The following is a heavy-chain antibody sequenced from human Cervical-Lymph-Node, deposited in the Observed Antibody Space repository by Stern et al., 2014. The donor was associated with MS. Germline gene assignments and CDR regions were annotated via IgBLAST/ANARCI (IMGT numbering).Heavy chain of an antibody. CDR2: IRQDESER. CDR1: GFSFSNYW. Sequence: VQLVQSGGDLVQPGGSLRLSCAVSGFSFSNYWMTLVRQAPGKGLEWVANIRQDESERYYGDSVKGRFTISRDNAEGSLYLQMNSLRVEDTAIYYCARGSSGWYPLYYFDYWGQGTLVTISS. D-gene: IGHD6-13*01. V-gene: IGHV3-7*01. J-gene: IGHJ4*02. CDR3: ARGSSGWYPLYYFDY.